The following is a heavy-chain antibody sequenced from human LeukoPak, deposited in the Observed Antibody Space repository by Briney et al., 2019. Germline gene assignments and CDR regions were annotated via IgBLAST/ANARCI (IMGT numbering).Heavy chain of an antibody. CDR1: GYTFTGYY. D-gene: IGHD5-12*01. V-gene: IGHV1-2*02. CDR3: GRDKWLGSRFDYFGLDV. CDR2: INSNSGDT. Sequence: ASVKVSCKASGYTFTGYYVHWVRQAPGQGPEWMGWINSNSGDTNYAQNFQGRVTMTRGASISTAYMEVSRLRSDDTAVYYCGRDKWLGSRFDYFGLDVWGQGTTVTVSS. J-gene: IGHJ6*02.